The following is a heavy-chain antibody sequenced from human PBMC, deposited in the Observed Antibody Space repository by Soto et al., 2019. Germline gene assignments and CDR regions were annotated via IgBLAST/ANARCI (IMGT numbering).Heavy chain of an antibody. D-gene: IGHD2-15*01. CDR3: ARDCSGGSCYSGGPPTDY. J-gene: IGHJ4*02. Sequence: EVQLVESGGGLVKPGGSLRPSCAASGFTFRSYNMNWVRQAPGKGLEWVSYISSSSSYISYADSVKGRFTISRDNAKNSLYLQMNILRAEDTAVYYCARDCSGGSCYSGGPPTDYWGQGTLVTVSS. CDR2: ISSSSSYI. V-gene: IGHV3-21*01. CDR1: GFTFRSYN.